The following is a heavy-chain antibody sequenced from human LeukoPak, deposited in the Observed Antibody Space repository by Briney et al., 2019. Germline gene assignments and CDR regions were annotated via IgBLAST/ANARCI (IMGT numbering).Heavy chain of an antibody. CDR3: ARDPSLYGGYNTDAFDI. CDR1: GGTFSSYA. D-gene: IGHD5-12*01. V-gene: IGHV1-8*02. Sequence: ASVKVSCKASGGTFSSYAISWVRQATGQGLEWMGWMNPNSGNTGYAQKFQGRVTMTRNTSISTAYMELSSLRSEDTAVYYCARDPSLYGGYNTDAFDIWGQGTMVTVSS. CDR2: MNPNSGNT. J-gene: IGHJ3*02.